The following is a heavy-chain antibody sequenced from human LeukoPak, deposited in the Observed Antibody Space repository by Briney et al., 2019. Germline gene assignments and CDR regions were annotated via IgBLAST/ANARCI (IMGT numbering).Heavy chain of an antibody. D-gene: IGHD3-10*01. Sequence: SETLSLTCTVSGGSISSSSYYWGWIRQPPGKGLEWIGSIYYSGSTYCNPSLKSRVTISVDTSKNQFSLKLSSVTAADTAVYYCARRPYYYGSGSSLFDYWGQGTLVTVSS. CDR2: IYYSGST. V-gene: IGHV4-39*01. CDR3: ARRPYYYGSGSSLFDY. J-gene: IGHJ4*02. CDR1: GGSISSSSYY.